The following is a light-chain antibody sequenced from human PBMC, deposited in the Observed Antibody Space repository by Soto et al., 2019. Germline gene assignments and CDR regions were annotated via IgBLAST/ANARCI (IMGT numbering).Light chain of an antibody. CDR2: AAS. V-gene: IGKV3-15*01. CDR3: QQYNSWPRT. CDR1: QSVSSN. Sequence: EIVLTQSPTTLSLTPGERAPLSCRASQSVSSNLAWYQQKFGQAPRLLIYAASTRATGIPARFSGSGSGTEFILTISSLQSEDVAVDYCQQYNSWPRTFGQGTKVDI. J-gene: IGKJ1*01.